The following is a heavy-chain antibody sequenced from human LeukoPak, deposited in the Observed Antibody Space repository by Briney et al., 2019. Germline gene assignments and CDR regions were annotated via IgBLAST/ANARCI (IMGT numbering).Heavy chain of an antibody. V-gene: IGHV3-23*01. CDR2: LSYDGGSA. Sequence: PGRSLRLSCAASGFTFSSYDMSWLRQAPGKGLEWVSSLSYDGGSAWYADSVKGRFTISRDTSKNTLFLQMNSLRAEDTAVYYCAKGPNNIDYRAIDIWGQGTMVTVSS. D-gene: IGHD4-11*01. CDR3: AKGPNNIDYRAIDI. CDR1: GFTFSSYD. J-gene: IGHJ3*02.